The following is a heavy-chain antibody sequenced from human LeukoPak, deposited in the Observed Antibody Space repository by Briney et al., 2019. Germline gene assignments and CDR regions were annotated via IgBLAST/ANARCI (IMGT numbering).Heavy chain of an antibody. Sequence: GGSLRLSCAASGFTFSSYWMHWVRQAPGKGLVWVSRIHSDRRSTDYADSVKGRFTISRDNDKNTLNLQMNSLRAEDTAVYYCARDPRGGTLDYWGQGALVAVSS. J-gene: IGHJ4*02. D-gene: IGHD3-10*01. V-gene: IGHV3-74*01. CDR1: GFTFSSYW. CDR3: ARDPRGGTLDY. CDR2: IHSDRRST.